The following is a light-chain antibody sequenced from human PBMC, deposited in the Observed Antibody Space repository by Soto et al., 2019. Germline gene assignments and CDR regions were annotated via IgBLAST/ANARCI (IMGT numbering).Light chain of an antibody. V-gene: IGLV1-40*01. Sequence: QSVLTQPPSVSGAPGQRVTISCTGSSSNIGAGYDVHWYQQLPGTAPKLLIYGNSNRPSGVPDRFSGSKSGTSASLAITGRQAEDEVDYYCQSYGSSLSGYVVFGGGTQLTVL. J-gene: IGLJ2*01. CDR3: QSYGSSLSGYVV. CDR2: GNS. CDR1: SSNIGAGYD.